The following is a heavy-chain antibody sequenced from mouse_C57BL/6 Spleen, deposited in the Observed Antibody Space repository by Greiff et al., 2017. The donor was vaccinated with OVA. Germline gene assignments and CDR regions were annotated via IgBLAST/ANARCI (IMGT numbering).Heavy chain of an antibody. CDR2: IYPGSGST. J-gene: IGHJ3*01. D-gene: IGHD1-1*01. CDR3: AGVYYYGSSYGAY. Sequence: QVQLQQPGAELVKPGASVKMSCKASGYTFTSYWITWVKQRPGQGLEWIGDIYPGSGSTNYNEKFKSKATLTVDTSSSTAYMQLSSLTSENSAVXYCAGVYYYGSSYGAYWGQGTLVTVSA. CDR1: GYTFTSYW. V-gene: IGHV1-55*01.